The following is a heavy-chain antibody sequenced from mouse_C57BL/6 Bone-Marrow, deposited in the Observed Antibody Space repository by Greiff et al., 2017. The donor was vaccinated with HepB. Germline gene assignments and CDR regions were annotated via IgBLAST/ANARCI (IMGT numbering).Heavy chain of an antibody. CDR2: IWSGGST. V-gene: IGHV2-4*01. Sequence: QVQLKESGPGLVQPSQSLSITCTASGFSLTSYGVHWVRQPPGKGLEWLGVIWSGGSTDYNAAFISRLSICKANTKCQVFFKMNSLQADDTAIYYCANTYGYGPFAYWGQGTLVTVSA. CDR3: ANTYGYGPFAY. D-gene: IGHD2-2*01. J-gene: IGHJ3*01. CDR1: GFSLTSYG.